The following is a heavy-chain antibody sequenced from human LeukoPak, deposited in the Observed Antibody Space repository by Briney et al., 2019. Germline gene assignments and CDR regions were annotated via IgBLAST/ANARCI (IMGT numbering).Heavy chain of an antibody. CDR2: IYTSGST. CDR3: ARRGFSPYYAFDI. V-gene: IGHV4-4*09. J-gene: IGHJ3*02. Sequence: SGTLSLTCTLSGGSISSYYWSWIRQPPGKGLEWIGYIYTSGSTNYNPSLKTRVTISVDTSKNQFSLKLSTVTAADTAVYYCARRGFSPYYAFDIWGQGTMVTVSS. D-gene: IGHD3-10*01. CDR1: GGSISSYY.